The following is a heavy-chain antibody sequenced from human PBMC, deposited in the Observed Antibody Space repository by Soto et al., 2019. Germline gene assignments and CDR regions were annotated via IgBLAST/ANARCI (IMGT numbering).Heavy chain of an antibody. D-gene: IGHD1-26*01. CDR1: GYTFTSYG. Sequence: QVQLVQSGAEVNKPGASVKLSCKASGYTFTSYGISWVRQAPGQGLEWMGRSSAYNGNTNYAQKLQGRLTMNTDTSTSTAYREVRSLRSDGTAVYYCARDNANYYPGEDYYYLDVWGKGTTVTVFS. V-gene: IGHV1-18*01. CDR2: SSAYNGNT. CDR3: ARDNANYYPGEDYYYLDV. J-gene: IGHJ6*03.